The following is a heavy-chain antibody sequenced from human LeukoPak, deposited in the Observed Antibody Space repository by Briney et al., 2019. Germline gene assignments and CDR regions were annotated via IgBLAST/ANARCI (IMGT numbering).Heavy chain of an antibody. J-gene: IGHJ3*02. CDR2: IYPGDSDT. Sequence: GESLKISCKSSGYSFTNYWIAWVRQMPGKGLEWMGIIYPGDSDTRYSPSFRGQVTISADKSISTAYLQWSSLKASDTAMFYCASPSSSAHSDDFQMWGQGTMVTVSS. CDR3: ASPSSSAHSDDFQM. CDR1: GYSFTNYW. D-gene: IGHD2-2*01. V-gene: IGHV5-51*01.